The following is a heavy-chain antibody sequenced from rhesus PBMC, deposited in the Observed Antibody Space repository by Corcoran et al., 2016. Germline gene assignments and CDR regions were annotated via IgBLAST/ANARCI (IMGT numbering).Heavy chain of an antibody. J-gene: IGHJ4*01. CDR3: ARGAAAGFDY. V-gene: IGHV4-76*01. D-gene: IGHD6-25*01. Sequence: QVQLQESGPGVVKPSETLSLTCAVSGYSISSGYDWSWIRQPPGKGLEWIGYIYGSSGSPNYNPSLKTRVTMSKDTSKNQFSLKLSSVTAAYTAVYYCARGAAAGFDYWGQGVLVTVSS. CDR1: GYSISSGYD. CDR2: IYGSSGSP.